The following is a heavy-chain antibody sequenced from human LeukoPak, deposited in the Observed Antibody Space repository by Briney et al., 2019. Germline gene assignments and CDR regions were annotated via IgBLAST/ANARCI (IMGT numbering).Heavy chain of an antibody. D-gene: IGHD3-10*01. Sequence: PGGSLRLSCAASGFTFDDYAMHWVRQAPGKGLEWVSGISWNSGSIGYADSVKGRFTISRDNAKNSLYLQMNSLRAEDTALYYCAKDIGYYGSGSYPSTTGYGMDVWGQGTTVTVSS. V-gene: IGHV3-9*01. CDR3: AKDIGYYGSGSYPSTTGYGMDV. CDR1: GFTFDDYA. CDR2: ISWNSGSI. J-gene: IGHJ6*02.